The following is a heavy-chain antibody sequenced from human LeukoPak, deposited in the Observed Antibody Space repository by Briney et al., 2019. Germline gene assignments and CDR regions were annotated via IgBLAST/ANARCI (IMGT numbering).Heavy chain of an antibody. CDR3: ASRGVAAAYVAFDL. J-gene: IGHJ3*01. V-gene: IGHV4-59*08. CDR1: VGSTSSSY. D-gene: IGHD6-13*01. CDR2: IYYSGRT. Sequence: SETLSLTCTDSVGSTSSSYWSWIRQPPGTGLEWIGYIYYSGRTNYNPSPKSRVTISVDTSKNQFSLKLTPVTAADTAVYYCASRGVAAAYVAFDLWGQETMVTVSS.